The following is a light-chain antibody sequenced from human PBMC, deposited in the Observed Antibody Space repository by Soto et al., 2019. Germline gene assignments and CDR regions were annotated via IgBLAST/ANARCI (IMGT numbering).Light chain of an antibody. J-gene: IGKJ1*01. Sequence: GARVTITCRASQSISGSLAWYQQKPGKVPKLLMYEASNLKSGVPSRFSGSGSGTEYTLTISSLQPDDSASYYCQQYNGYWTFGQGTRVEIK. CDR3: QQYNGYWT. V-gene: IGKV1-5*03. CDR2: EAS. CDR1: QSISGS.